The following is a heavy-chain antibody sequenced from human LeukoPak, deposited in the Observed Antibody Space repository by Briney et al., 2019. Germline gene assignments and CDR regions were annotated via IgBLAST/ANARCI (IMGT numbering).Heavy chain of an antibody. CDR2: MNPNSGNT. CDR3: ARGPPHYYVLNYYFDY. V-gene: IGHV1-8*03. D-gene: IGHD3-10*02. CDR1: GYTLTSYD. J-gene: IGHJ4*02. Sequence: ASVKVSCKASGYTLTSYDINWVRQATGQGLEWMGWMNPNSGNTGYAQKFQGRVTITRNTSISTAYMELSSLRSEDTAVYYCARGPPHYYVLNYYFDYWGQGTLVTVSS.